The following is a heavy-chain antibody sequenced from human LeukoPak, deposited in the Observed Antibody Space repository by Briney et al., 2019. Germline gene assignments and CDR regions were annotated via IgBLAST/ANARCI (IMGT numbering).Heavy chain of an antibody. CDR2: IYYSGST. Sequence: SETLSLTCTVSGGSISSGDYYWSWIRQPPGKGLEWIGYIYYSGSTNYNPSLKSRVTISVDTSKNQFSLKLSSVTAADTAVYYCARQSHGYLDYGMDVWGQGTTVTVSS. CDR3: ARQSHGYLDYGMDV. D-gene: IGHD6-25*01. J-gene: IGHJ6*02. CDR1: GGSISSGDYY. V-gene: IGHV4-61*08.